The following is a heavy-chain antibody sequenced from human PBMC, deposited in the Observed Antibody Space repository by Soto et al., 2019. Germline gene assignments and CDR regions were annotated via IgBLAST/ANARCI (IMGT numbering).Heavy chain of an antibody. CDR2: ISGSGDGT. D-gene: IGHD3-10*01. Sequence: GGSLRLSCAASGFSLSGYALTWVRQAPGKGLEWVSSISGSGDGTYYADSVKGRFTISRDNSKNTLYLQMNSLSVDDTAIYFCANTKPINMVRAPEDDMDVWGQGTTVTVSS. V-gene: IGHV3-23*01. CDR3: ANTKPINMVRAPEDDMDV. CDR1: GFSLSGYA. J-gene: IGHJ6*02.